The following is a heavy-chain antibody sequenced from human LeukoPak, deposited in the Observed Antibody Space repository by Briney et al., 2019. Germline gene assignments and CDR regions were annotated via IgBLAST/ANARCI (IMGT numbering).Heavy chain of an antibody. CDR2: VYYSGNT. Sequence: PSETLSLTCTVSGYSISTYYWSWIRQTPGKGLEWIGYVYYSGNTNYNPSLKSRVTISIDTSKNQFSLNLYSMTPVDTAVYYCARVGYSFGLDCWGQGTLVTVSS. CDR1: GYSISTYY. J-gene: IGHJ4*02. CDR3: ARVGYSFGLDC. V-gene: IGHV4-59*01. D-gene: IGHD5-18*01.